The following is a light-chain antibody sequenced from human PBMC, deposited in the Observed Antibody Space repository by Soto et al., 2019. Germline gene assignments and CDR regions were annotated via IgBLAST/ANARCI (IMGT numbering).Light chain of an antibody. V-gene: IGLV2-14*01. CDR2: EVS. CDR1: SSDVGAYNY. CDR3: FSFTTDWTHV. Sequence: QSVLTQPASVSGSPGQSITISCTGTSSDVGAYNYVSWFQQHPGKAPTLIISEVSNRPSGVSNRFSGSKSGNAASLTISGLQAEYEADYFCFSFTTDWTHVFGTGTNFTGL. J-gene: IGLJ1*01.